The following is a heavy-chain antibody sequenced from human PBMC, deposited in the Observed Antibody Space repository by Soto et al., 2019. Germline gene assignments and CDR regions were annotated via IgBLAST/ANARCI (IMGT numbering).Heavy chain of an antibody. CDR2: ISGSGGST. CDR1: GFTFSSYA. V-gene: IGHV3-23*01. Sequence: EVQLLESGGGLVQPGGSLRLSCAASGFTFSSYAMRWVRQAPGKGLEWVSAISGSGGSTYYADSVKGRFTISRDNSKNTLYRQMNSRRAEDTAVYYCARRGSGSYYDYWGQGTLVTVSS. J-gene: IGHJ4*02. D-gene: IGHD1-26*01. CDR3: ARRGSGSYYDY.